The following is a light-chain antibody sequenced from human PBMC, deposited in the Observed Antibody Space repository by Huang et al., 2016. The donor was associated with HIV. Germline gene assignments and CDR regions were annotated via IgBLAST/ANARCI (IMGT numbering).Light chain of an antibody. V-gene: IGKV2-28*01. Sequence: DIVMTQSPLSLPVTPGEPASISCRSSQSLLHSNGYNYLDWYLQKPGQSPQLLIYLGSNRASGVPDRFSGSGSGTDFTLTITSLQPEDFATYYCQQSYGNYTFGQGSKLEIK. CDR3: QQSYGNYT. CDR1: QSLLHSNGYNY. J-gene: IGKJ2*01. CDR2: LGS.